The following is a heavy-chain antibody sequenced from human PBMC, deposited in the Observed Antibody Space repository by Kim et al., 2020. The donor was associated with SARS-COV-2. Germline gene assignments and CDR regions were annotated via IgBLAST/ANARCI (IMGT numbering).Heavy chain of an antibody. CDR1: GFTFSSYW. CDR3: ASETAMVQGGVPRIDY. V-gene: IGHV3-7*01. D-gene: IGHD3-10*01. Sequence: GGSLRLSCAASGFTFSSYWMSWVRQAPGKGLEWVANIKQDGSEKYYVDSVKGRFTISRDNAKNSLYLQMNSLRAEDTAVYYCASETAMVQGGVPRIDYWGQGTLVTVSS. CDR2: IKQDGSEK. J-gene: IGHJ4*02.